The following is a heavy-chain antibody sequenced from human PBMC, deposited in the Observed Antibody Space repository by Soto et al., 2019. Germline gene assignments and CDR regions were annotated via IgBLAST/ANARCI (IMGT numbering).Heavy chain of an antibody. J-gene: IGHJ4*02. D-gene: IGHD2-2*01. CDR2: INANNGNT. V-gene: IGHV1-18*01. Sequence: ASVKVSCKASGYTFSNYGISWVRQAPGQGLEWMGWINANNGNTKHIEKLQGRVTMTTDTSTSTAYMELRSLRSDDTAVYYCAREARDIVVVPAAIDYVSYFDYRGQGTLVTVSS. CDR1: GYTFSNYG. CDR3: AREARDIVVVPAAIDYVSYFDY.